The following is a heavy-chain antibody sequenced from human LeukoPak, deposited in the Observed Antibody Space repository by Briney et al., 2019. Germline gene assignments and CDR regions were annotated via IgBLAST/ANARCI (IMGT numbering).Heavy chain of an antibody. CDR2: ISGSGGST. V-gene: IGHV3-23*01. CDR3: AREYYYDSSGSVY. D-gene: IGHD3-22*01. J-gene: IGHJ4*02. Sequence: GGSLRLSCAASGFTFSSYAMSWVRQAPGKGLEWVSAISGSGGSTYYADFVKGRFTISRDNSKNTLYLQMNSLRAEDTAVYYCAREYYYDSSGSVYWGQGTLVTVSS. CDR1: GFTFSSYA.